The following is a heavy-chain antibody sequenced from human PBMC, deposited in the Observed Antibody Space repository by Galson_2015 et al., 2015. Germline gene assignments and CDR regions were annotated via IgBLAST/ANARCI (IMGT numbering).Heavy chain of an antibody. Sequence: SLRLSCAASGFTFSSYSMNWVRQAPGKGLEWVSSISSSSSYIYYADSVRGRFTISRDNAKNSLYLQMNSLRAEDTAVYYCASFRRYFDWLPDYWGQGTLVTVSS. CDR3: ASFRRYFDWLPDY. J-gene: IGHJ4*02. D-gene: IGHD3-9*01. V-gene: IGHV3-21*01. CDR1: GFTFSSYS. CDR2: ISSSSSYI.